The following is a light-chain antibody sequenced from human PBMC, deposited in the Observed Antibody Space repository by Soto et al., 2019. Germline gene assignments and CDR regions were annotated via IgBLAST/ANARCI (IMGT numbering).Light chain of an antibody. V-gene: IGKV3-11*01. CDR2: DAS. CDR3: QQRSNWPRT. J-gene: IGKJ1*01. CDR1: QSVNSY. Sequence: EIVLTQSPATLSLSPGERATLSCRASQSVNSYLAWFQQIPGQAPRLLIYDASTRATGIPARFSGSGSGTDFTLTISSLEPEDFAVYYCQQRSNWPRTVGQGTKVDIK.